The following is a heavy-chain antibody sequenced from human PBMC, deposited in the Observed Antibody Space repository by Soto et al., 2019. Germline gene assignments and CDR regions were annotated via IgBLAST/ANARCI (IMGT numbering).Heavy chain of an antibody. CDR2: IWYDGSNK. Sequence: PGGSLRLSCAASGFTFSSYCMHWVRQAPGKGLEWVAVIWYDGSNKYYADSVKGRFTISRDNSKNTLYLQMNSLRAEDTAVYYCARPRWDKNDAFDIWGQGTMVTVSS. D-gene: IGHD1-26*01. V-gene: IGHV3-33*01. J-gene: IGHJ3*02. CDR1: GFTFSSYC. CDR3: ARPRWDKNDAFDI.